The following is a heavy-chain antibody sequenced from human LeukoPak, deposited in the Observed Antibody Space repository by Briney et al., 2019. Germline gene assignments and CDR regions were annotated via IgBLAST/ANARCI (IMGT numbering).Heavy chain of an antibody. CDR2: ITSSGRST. V-gene: IGHV3-11*01. CDR3: TRDPDYGDPD. D-gene: IGHD2-21*01. J-gene: IGHJ4*02. Sequence: GGSLRLSCTASGSSFSDHYMTWMRQASGKGLEWISYITSSGRSTDYADSVKGRFIISRDNAMNSLFLQMSSLRVDDTAVYYCTRDPDYGDPDWGQGTLVTVSS. CDR1: GSSFSDHY.